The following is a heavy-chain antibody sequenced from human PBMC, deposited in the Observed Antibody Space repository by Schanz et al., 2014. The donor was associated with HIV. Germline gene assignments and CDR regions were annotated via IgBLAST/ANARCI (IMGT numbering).Heavy chain of an antibody. Sequence: EVQLLESGGGLVQPGGSLRLSCAASTFTFNNYDMGWVRQAPGKGLEWVSGISGNGGSTYHADSVKGRFTISRDNSKNTLYLQMNSLRAEDTAVYYCTKEVPPDVCGQGTTVTVSS. CDR3: TKEVPPDV. V-gene: IGHV3-23*01. J-gene: IGHJ6*02. CDR2: ISGNGGST. CDR1: TFTFNNYD. D-gene: IGHD1-1*01.